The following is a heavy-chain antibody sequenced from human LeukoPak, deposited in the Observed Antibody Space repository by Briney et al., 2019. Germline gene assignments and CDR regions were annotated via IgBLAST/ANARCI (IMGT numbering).Heavy chain of an antibody. CDR3: AKDHDYYASGPI. CDR2: ISGSGGNT. D-gene: IGHD3-10*01. Sequence: PGGSLRLSCAASGLSVSTNYMNWVRQAPGKGLEWVSSISGSGGNTYYAASVKGRFTISRDNSKNTLSLQMNSLRAEDTAVYYCAKDHDYYASGPIWGQGTMVTVSS. CDR1: GLSVSTNY. V-gene: IGHV3-23*01. J-gene: IGHJ3*02.